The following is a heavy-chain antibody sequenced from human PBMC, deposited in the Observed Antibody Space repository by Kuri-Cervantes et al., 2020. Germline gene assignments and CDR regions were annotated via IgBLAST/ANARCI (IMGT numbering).Heavy chain of an antibody. Sequence: SLKISCAASGFTFSDYYMSWIRQAPGKGLEWVSYISSSGSTIYYADSVKGRFTISRDNAKNSLYLQMNSLRAEDTAVYYCARARVRDDYGDYPDFQHWGQGTLVTVSS. J-gene: IGHJ1*01. CDR3: ARARVRDDYGDYPDFQH. D-gene: IGHD4-17*01. CDR1: GFTFSDYY. V-gene: IGHV3-11*01. CDR2: ISSSGSTI.